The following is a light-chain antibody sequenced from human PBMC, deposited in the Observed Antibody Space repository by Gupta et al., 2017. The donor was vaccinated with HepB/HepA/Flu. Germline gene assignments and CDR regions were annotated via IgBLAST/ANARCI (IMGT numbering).Light chain of an antibody. Sequence: DIQLTQSPSFLSASVGDRVSITCRASQSISSDLAWYQQRPGTAPKLLIYASSTLQSGVPSRFSGSGSGTDFTLSISSLQPEDFATYYCQRLNSYPITFGGGTKVEIK. V-gene: IGKV1-9*01. CDR2: ASS. CDR1: QSISSD. J-gene: IGKJ4*01. CDR3: QRLNSYPIT.